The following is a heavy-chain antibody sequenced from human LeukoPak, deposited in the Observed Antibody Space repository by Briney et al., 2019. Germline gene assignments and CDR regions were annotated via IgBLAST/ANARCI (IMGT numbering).Heavy chain of an antibody. J-gene: IGHJ4*02. CDR3: ARVSRWEHLDY. CDR1: GFTVSSNY. CDR2: ISYDGSNK. V-gene: IGHV3-30-3*01. D-gene: IGHD1-26*01. Sequence: GGSLRLSCAASGFTVSSNYMSWVRQAPGKGLEWVAVISYDGSNKYYADSVKGRFTISRDNSKNTLYLQMNSLRAEDTAVYYCARVSRWEHLDYWGQGTLVTVSS.